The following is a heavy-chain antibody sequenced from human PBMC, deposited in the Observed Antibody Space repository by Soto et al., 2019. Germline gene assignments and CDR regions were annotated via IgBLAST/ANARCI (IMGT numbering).Heavy chain of an antibody. CDR2: ISGSGGST. V-gene: IGHV3-23*01. CDR3: AKDLVVVGTSPEASNWFDP. D-gene: IGHD2-15*01. CDR1: GFTFSSYA. Sequence: GGSLRLSCAASGFTFSSYAMSWVRQAPGKGLEWVSAISGSGGSTYYADSVKGRFTISRDNSKNTLYLQMNSLRAEDTAVYYCAKDLVVVGTSPEASNWFDPWGQGTLVTVSS. J-gene: IGHJ5*02.